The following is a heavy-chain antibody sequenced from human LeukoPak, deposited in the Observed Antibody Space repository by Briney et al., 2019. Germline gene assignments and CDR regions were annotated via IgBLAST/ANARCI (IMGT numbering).Heavy chain of an antibody. J-gene: IGHJ4*02. CDR2: ISGSSRPI. Sequence: PGGSLRLSCAASGFTFSSYSMNWVRQAPGRGLEWVSYISGSSRPIYYADSVKGRFTISRDNSKNTLYLQMNSLRAEDTAVYYCARDVPQPDYWGQGTLVTVSS. V-gene: IGHV3-48*01. CDR3: ARDVPQPDY. CDR1: GFTFSSYS. D-gene: IGHD3-10*02.